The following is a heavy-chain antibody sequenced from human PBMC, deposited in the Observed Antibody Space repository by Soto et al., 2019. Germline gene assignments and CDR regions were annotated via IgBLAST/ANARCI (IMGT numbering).Heavy chain of an antibody. D-gene: IGHD2-2*01. J-gene: IGHJ4*02. CDR2: ISHDGNTH. Sequence: VQMVESGGGVVQPGKSLRLSCETSGFTFKFYGMHWVRQAPGKGLECVAVISHDGNTHYYADSVKGRFTISSDNSKNTVYLLMNSLRLDDSSTYYCAKDRGGDCPDNSCYFGADYWGQGALVTVSS. V-gene: IGHV3-30*18. CDR1: GFTFKFYG. CDR3: AKDRGGDCPDNSCYFGADY.